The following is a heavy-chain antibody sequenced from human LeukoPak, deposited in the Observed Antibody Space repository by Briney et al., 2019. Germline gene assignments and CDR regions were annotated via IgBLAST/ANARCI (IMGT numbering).Heavy chain of an antibody. CDR2: MNPNSGST. CDR1: GYTFTSYD. V-gene: IGHV1-8*03. Sequence: ASVKVSCKASGYTFTSYDINWVRQATGQGLEWMGWMNPNSGSTGYAQKFQGRVTITRNTSISTAYMELSGLRSEDTAVYYCARGRSTGYPYYIDYWGQGTLVTVSS. D-gene: IGHD5-12*01. CDR3: ARGRSTGYPYYIDY. J-gene: IGHJ4*02.